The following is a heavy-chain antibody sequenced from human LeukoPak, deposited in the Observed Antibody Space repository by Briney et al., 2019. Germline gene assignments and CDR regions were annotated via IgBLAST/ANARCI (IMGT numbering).Heavy chain of an antibody. CDR3: AKGSYYDSSGSFYFDY. Sequence: GGSLRLSCAASGFTFSSYAMSWVRQAPGKGLEWVSGISGSGDNTYYADSVKGRFTISRDNSKNTLYVQVNSLGTEDTAAYYRAKGSYYDSSGSFYFDYWGQGTLVTVSS. CDR1: GFTFSSYA. J-gene: IGHJ4*02. V-gene: IGHV3-23*01. CDR2: ISGSGDNT. D-gene: IGHD3-22*01.